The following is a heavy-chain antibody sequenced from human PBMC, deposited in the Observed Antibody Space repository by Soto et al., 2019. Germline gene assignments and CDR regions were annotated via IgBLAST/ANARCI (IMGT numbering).Heavy chain of an antibody. J-gene: IGHJ6*02. CDR2: INSDGSST. CDR3: ARQMVYAIPRYYYYYGMDV. Sequence: GGSLRLSCAASGFTFSSYWMHWVRQAPGKGLVWVSRINSDGSSTSYADSVKGRFTISRDNAKNTLYLQMNSLRAEDTAVDYCARQMVYAIPRYYYYYGMDVWGQGTTVTVSS. CDR1: GFTFSSYW. D-gene: IGHD2-8*01. V-gene: IGHV3-74*01.